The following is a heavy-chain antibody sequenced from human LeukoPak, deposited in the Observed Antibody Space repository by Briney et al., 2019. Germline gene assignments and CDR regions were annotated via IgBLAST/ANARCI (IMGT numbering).Heavy chain of an antibody. CDR2: IYYSGST. Sequence: SETLSLTCTVSGDSISNYYWSWVRQPPGKGLECIGYIYYSGSTNYNPSLKSRVTISEDTSKNQFALRLTSVTSEDTAVYYCARLSGTYCRWFDAWGQGSLVTVSS. D-gene: IGHD1-26*01. V-gene: IGHV4-59*01. CDR1: GDSISNYY. CDR3: ARLSGTYCRWFDA. J-gene: IGHJ5*02.